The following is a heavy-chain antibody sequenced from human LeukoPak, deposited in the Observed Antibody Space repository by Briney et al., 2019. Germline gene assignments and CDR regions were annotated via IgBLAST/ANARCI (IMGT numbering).Heavy chain of an antibody. CDR3: AREGINWNYGAFDI. V-gene: IGHV3-48*01. J-gene: IGHJ3*02. CDR1: GFTFSSYA. D-gene: IGHD1-7*01. CDR2: ISSSSSTI. Sequence: GGSLRLSCAASGFTFSSYAMHWVRQAPGKGLEWVSYISSSSSTIYYADSVKGRFTISRDNAKNSLYLQMNSLRAEDTAVYYCAREGINWNYGAFDIWGQGTMVTVSS.